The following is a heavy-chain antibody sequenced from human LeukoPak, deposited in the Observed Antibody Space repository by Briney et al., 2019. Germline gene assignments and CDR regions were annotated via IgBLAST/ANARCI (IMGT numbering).Heavy chain of an antibody. CDR1: GFTFSSYA. J-gene: IGHJ4*02. V-gene: IGHV3-30*04. CDR2: ISYDGSNK. Sequence: GRSLRLSCAASGFTFSSYAMHWVRQAPRKGQDRVAVISYDGSNKYYADSVKGRFTISRDNSKNTLYLQMNSLRAEDTAVYYCARDGSFTSAAPDYWGKGTLVTVSS. D-gene: IGHD2-2*01. CDR3: ARDGSFTSAAPDY.